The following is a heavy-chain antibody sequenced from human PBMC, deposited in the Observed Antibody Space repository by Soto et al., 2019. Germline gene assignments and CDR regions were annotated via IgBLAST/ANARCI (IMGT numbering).Heavy chain of an antibody. D-gene: IGHD1-20*01. CDR2: IYHNGGT. CDR1: GDSFNSNYY. CDR3: ARGSWSIRFHH. Sequence: TLSLTCAVYGDSFNSNYYWTWIRQPPGKGLEWIGEIYHNGGTNYSPSLKSRVTISEDTSKSQFSLNLNSVTAADTAVYYCARGSWSIRFHHWGQGSLVTVSS. V-gene: IGHV4-34*01. J-gene: IGHJ4*02.